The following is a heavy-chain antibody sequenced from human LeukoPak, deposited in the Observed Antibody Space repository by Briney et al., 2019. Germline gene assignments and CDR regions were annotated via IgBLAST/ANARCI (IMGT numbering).Heavy chain of an antibody. CDR2: INPNRGGT. Sequence: ASVKLSSKPSGYTSTAYNIHCVRHAPEQGLEWMGCINPNRGGTNYAQKFRGRVTMTRATSLSTAYMGLGRLRSDDTAVYYCTGDVGSRYGHDCWGRGKVVTVS. CDR3: TGDVGSRYGHDC. CDR1: GYTSTAYN. D-gene: IGHD5-18*01. J-gene: IGHJ4*02. V-gene: IGHV1-2*02.